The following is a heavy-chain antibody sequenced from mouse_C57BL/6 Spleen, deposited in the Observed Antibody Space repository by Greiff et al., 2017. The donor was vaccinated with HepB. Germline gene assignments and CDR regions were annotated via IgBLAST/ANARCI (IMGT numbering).Heavy chain of an antibody. Sequence: VQLQQSGAELVMPGASVKLSCKASGYTFTSYWMHWVKQRPGQGLEWIGEIDPSDSYTNYNQKFKGKSTLTVAKSSSTAYMQLSSLTSEDSAVYYCARRSYYYGRGYFDYWGQGTTLTVSS. V-gene: IGHV1-69*01. CDR2: IDPSDSYT. J-gene: IGHJ2*01. CDR3: ARRSYYYGRGYFDY. CDR1: GYTFTSYW. D-gene: IGHD1-1*01.